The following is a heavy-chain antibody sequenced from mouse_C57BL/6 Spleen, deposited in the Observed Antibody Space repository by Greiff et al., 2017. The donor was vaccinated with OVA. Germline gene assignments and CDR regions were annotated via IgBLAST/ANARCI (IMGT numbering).Heavy chain of an antibody. CDR2: IDPSDSET. CDR3: ARLYRGMDY. Sequence: VQLKQPGAELVRPGSSVKLSCKASGYTFTSYWMHWVKQRPIQGLEWIGNIDPSDSETHYNQKFKDKATLTVDKSSSTAYMQLSSLTSEDSAVYYCARLYRGMDYWGQGTSVTVSS. V-gene: IGHV1-52*01. CDR1: GYTFTSYW. D-gene: IGHD2-14*01. J-gene: IGHJ4*01.